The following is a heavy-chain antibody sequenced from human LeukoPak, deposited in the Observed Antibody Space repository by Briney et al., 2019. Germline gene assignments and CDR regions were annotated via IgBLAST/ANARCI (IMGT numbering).Heavy chain of an antibody. CDR1: GASISSSYY. Sequence: SETLSLTCTASGASISSSYYWGWIRQPPGKGLEWIGSIFYGGGTYNNPSLKSRVTISVDTSKNQFSLKLSSVTAADTAVYYCASVAYSYGYYFDYWGQGTLVTVSS. CDR3: ASVAYSYGYYFDY. V-gene: IGHV4-39*01. CDR2: IFYGGGT. D-gene: IGHD5-18*01. J-gene: IGHJ4*02.